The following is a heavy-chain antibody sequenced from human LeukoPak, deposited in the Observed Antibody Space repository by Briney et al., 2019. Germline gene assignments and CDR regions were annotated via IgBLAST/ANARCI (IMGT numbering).Heavy chain of an antibody. J-gene: IGHJ3*02. CDR3: AGGGSYRHDAFDI. CDR1: GFTFSSYA. V-gene: IGHV3-64*01. CDR2: ISSNGGST. Sequence: GGSLRLSCAASGFTFSSYAMHWVRQAPGKGLEYVSAISSNGGSTYYANSVKGRFTISRDNSKNTLYLQMGSLRAEDMAVYYCAGGGSYRHDAFDIWGQGTMVTVSS. D-gene: IGHD1-26*01.